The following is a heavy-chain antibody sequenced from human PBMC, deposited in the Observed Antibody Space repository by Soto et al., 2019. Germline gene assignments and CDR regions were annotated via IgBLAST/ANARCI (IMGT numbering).Heavy chain of an antibody. V-gene: IGHV5-51*01. J-gene: IGHJ3*02. CDR1: GYSCTSYW. Sequence: GESLKISCEGSGYSCTSYWIGWVRQMPGKGLEWMGIIYPGDSDTRYSPSFQGQVTISADKSISTAYLQWSSLKASDTAMYYCARPHLPYVSGSPFWDASDIWGQGTMVTVSS. CDR2: IYPGDSDT. CDR3: ARPHLPYVSGSPFWDASDI. D-gene: IGHD3-10*01.